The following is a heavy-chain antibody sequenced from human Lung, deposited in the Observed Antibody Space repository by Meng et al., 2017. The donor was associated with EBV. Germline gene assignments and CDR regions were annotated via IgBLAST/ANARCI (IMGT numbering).Heavy chain of an antibody. CDR2: IYDSGST. CDR1: GGSFSGYY. J-gene: IGHJ5*02. V-gene: IGHV4-34*01. D-gene: IGHD6-6*01. CDR3: AREYSSSSGLPGP. Sequence: QVQLQQGGAGLLNPSVPLSLTGAVYGGSFSGYYWSWIRQPPGKGLEWIGYIYDSGSTSYNPSLMSRVTISVDTSRNQFSLKLTSVTAADTAVYYCAREYSSSSGLPGPWGQGTLVTVAS.